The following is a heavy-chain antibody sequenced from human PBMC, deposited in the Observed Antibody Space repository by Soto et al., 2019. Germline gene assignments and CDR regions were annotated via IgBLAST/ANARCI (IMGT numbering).Heavy chain of an antibody. CDR2: ISSSGSTI. V-gene: IGHV3-11*01. D-gene: IGHD2-2*01. Sequence: QVQLVESGEGLVKPGGSLRLSCAASGFTFSDYYMSWIRQAPGKGLEWVSYISSSGSTIYYADSVKGRFTISRDNAKNSLYLQMNSLRAEDTAVYYCARGLSCISTICHVGPVDVWGQGTTVTVSS. CDR1: GFTFSDYY. CDR3: ARGLSCISTICHVGPVDV. J-gene: IGHJ6*02.